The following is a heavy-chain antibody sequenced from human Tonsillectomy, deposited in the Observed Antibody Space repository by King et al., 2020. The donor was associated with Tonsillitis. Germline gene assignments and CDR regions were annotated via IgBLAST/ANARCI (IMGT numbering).Heavy chain of an antibody. D-gene: IGHD3-9*01. V-gene: IGHV3-30*18. CDR2: ISYDGSNK. Sequence: VQLVESGGGVVQPGRSLRLSCAASGFTFSSYGMHWVRQAPGKGLEWVAVISYDGSNKYYADSVKGRFTISRDNSKNTLYLQMNSLRAVDTAVYYCAKDPGLRYFDWLPTFDYWGQGTLVTVSS. CDR3: AKDPGLRYFDWLPTFDY. J-gene: IGHJ4*02. CDR1: GFTFSSYG.